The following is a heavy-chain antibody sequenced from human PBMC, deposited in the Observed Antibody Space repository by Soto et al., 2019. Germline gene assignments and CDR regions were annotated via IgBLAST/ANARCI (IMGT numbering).Heavy chain of an antibody. V-gene: IGHV1-18*04. Sequence: GASVKVSCKASGYTFTSYGISWVRQAPGQGLEWMGWISAYNGNTNYAQKFRGRVTMTADTVTSTVYLDLRSLKSDDPAVYYCARERSDLPPDHWCPGTQVTVFS. CDR2: ISAYNGNT. J-gene: IGHJ4*02. D-gene: IGHD1-26*01. CDR1: GYTFTSYG. CDR3: ARERSDLPPDH.